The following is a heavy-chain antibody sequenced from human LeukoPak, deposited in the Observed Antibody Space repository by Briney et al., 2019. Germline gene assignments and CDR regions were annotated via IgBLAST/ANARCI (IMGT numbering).Heavy chain of an antibody. D-gene: IGHD3-22*01. CDR1: GYTFTSYG. Sequence: ASVTVSCKASGYTFTSYGISWVRQAPGQGLEWMGWISAYNGNTNYAQKLQGRVTMTTDTSTSTAYMELRSLRSDDTAVYYCARGPITMIVVVMPFDYWGQGTLVTVSS. V-gene: IGHV1-18*01. J-gene: IGHJ4*02. CDR3: ARGPITMIVVVMPFDY. CDR2: ISAYNGNT.